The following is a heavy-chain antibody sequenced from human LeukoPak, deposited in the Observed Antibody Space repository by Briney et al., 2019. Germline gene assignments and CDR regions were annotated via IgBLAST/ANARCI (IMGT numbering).Heavy chain of an antibody. CDR1: GCIFSTFW. CDR2: KHQDGSQR. D-gene: IGHD3-10*01. CDR3: ARSAWRWGD. V-gene: IGHV3-7*01. J-gene: IGHJ4*02. Sequence: GGSLRLSCIASGCIFSTFWMSWVRQAPGKGPEWVANKHQDGSQRNYLDSLRGRFIISRDNAKNSLYLQMNNLRGDDTAVYYCARSAWRWGDWGQGTLVTVSS.